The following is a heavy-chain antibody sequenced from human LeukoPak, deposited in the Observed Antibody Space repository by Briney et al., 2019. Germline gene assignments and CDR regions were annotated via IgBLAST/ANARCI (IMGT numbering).Heavy chain of an antibody. D-gene: IGHD6-6*01. CDR3: ARDSHYTTSSNYYYYYTNV. CDR1: GGSFSGYY. V-gene: IGHV4-34*01. Sequence: PSETLSLTCAVYGGSFSGYYWSWIRQPPGKGLEWIGEINHSGSTNYNPSLKSRVTISVDTSKNQFSLKLSSVTAADTAVYFCARDSHYTTSSNYYYYYTNVWGKGTTVTVSS. J-gene: IGHJ6*03. CDR2: INHSGST.